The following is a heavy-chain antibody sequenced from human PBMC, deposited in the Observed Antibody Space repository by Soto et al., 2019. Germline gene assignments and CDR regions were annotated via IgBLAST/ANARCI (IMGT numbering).Heavy chain of an antibody. CDR2: IIPIFGTA. CDR3: ALGDYGDYHGETYYYGMDV. V-gene: IGHV1-69*13. CDR1: GGTFSSYA. Sequence: GASVKVSCKASGGTFSSYAISWVRQAPGRGLEWMGGIIPIFGTANYAQKFQGRVTITADESTSTAYMELSSLRSEDTAVYYCALGDYGDYHGETYYYGMDVWGQGTTVTVSS. J-gene: IGHJ6*02. D-gene: IGHD4-17*01.